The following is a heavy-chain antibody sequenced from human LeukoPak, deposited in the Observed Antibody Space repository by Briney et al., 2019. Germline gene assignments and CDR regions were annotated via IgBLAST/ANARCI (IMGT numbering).Heavy chain of an antibody. CDR2: ISESSDTI. Sequence: PVGSLRLSCAASGFTFNTYSMNWVRQAPGKGLEWISYISESSDTIYYADSVKGRFTISRDNSKNTLYLQMNSLRAEDTAIYYCAREWKFDIWGQGTMVTVSS. CDR1: GFTFNTYS. J-gene: IGHJ3*02. CDR3: AREWKFDI. D-gene: IGHD1-1*01. V-gene: IGHV3-48*01.